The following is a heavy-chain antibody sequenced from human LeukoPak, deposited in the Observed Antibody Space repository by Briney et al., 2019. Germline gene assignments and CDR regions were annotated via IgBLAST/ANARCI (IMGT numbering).Heavy chain of an antibody. J-gene: IGHJ4*02. CDR1: GFTVSSNY. CDR3: ARGYSYGYLDY. V-gene: IGHV3-7*04. Sequence: GGSLRLSCAASGFTVSSNYMSWVRQAPGKGLEWVANIKQDGSEKYYVDSVKGRFTISRDNAKNSLYLQMNSLRAEDTAVYYCARGYSYGYLDYWGQGTLVTVSS. D-gene: IGHD5-18*01. CDR2: IKQDGSEK.